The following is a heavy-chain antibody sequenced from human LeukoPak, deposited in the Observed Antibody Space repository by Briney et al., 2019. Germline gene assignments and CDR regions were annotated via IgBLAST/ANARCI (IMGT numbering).Heavy chain of an antibody. V-gene: IGHV4-59*12. CDR1: GGSISSYY. Sequence: SETLSLTCTVSGGSISSYYWSWIRQPPGKGLEWIGYIYYSGTTNYNPSLKSRVTISVDTSKNQFSLKLSSVTAADTAVYYCARESSGYYFNYFDYWGQGTLVTVSS. J-gene: IGHJ4*02. CDR2: IYYSGTT. CDR3: ARESSGYYFNYFDY. D-gene: IGHD3-22*01.